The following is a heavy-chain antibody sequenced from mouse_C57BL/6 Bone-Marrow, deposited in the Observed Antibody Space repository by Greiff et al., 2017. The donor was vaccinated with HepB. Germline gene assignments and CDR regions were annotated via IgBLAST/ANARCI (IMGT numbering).Heavy chain of an antibody. CDR2: INPNNGGT. V-gene: IGHV1-18*01. J-gene: IGHJ1*03. Sequence: EVQLQQSGPELVKPGASVKIPCKASRYTFTDYNMDWVKQSHGKSLEWIGDINPNNGGTIYNQKFKGKATLTVDKSSSTAYMELRSLTSEDTAVYYCARWEVTEGHWYFDVWGTGTTVTVSS. CDR3: ARWEVTEGHWYFDV. CDR1: RYTFTDYN. D-gene: IGHD2-5*01.